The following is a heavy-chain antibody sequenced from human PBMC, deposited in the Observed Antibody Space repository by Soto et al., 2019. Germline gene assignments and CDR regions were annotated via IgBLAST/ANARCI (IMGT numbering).Heavy chain of an antibody. V-gene: IGHV1-3*01. CDR2: INAGNGNT. CDR1: RSPFISYS. D-gene: IGHD2-2*01. Sequence: SVRVSCQASRSPFISYSMRWVRQAPEQRLEWMGWINAGNGNTKYSQKFQGRVTITRDTSASTAYMELSSLRSEDTAVYYCARAGDIVVVPAAMYDYWGQ. CDR3: ARAGDIVVVPAAMYDY. J-gene: IGHJ4*01.